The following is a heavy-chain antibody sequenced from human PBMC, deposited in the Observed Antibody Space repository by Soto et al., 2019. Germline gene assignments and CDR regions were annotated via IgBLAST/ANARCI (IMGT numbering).Heavy chain of an antibody. CDR1: GGSVSSGSYY. V-gene: IGHV4-61*01. CDR3: ARDPLDYYFDY. CDR2: IYYSGST. Sequence: SETLSLTCTDSGGSVSSGSYYWSWIRQPPGKGLEWIGYIYYSGSTNYNPSLKSRVTISVDTSKNQFSLKLSSVTAADTAVYYCARDPLDYYFDYWGQGTLVTVSS. D-gene: IGHD3-16*02. J-gene: IGHJ4*02.